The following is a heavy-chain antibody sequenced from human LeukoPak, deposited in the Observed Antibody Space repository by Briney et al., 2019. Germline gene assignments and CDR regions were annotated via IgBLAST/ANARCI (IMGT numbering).Heavy chain of an antibody. CDR1: GGSISSSSYY. CDR2: IYYSGST. V-gene: IGHV4-39*07. Sequence: NTSETLSLTCTVSGGSISSSSYYWGWIRQPPGKGLEWIGSIYYSGSTYYNPSLKSRVTISVDTSKNQFSLKLSSVTAADTAVYYCARGGRRYYYDSSGYPFDYWGQGTLVTVSS. CDR3: ARGGRRYYYDSSGYPFDY. D-gene: IGHD3-22*01. J-gene: IGHJ4*02.